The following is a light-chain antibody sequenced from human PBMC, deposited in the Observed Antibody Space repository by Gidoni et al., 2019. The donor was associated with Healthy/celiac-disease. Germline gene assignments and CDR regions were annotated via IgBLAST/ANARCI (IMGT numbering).Light chain of an antibody. CDR3: QQYYSYPWT. CDR2: AAS. CDR1: QGISSY. Sequence: AIRLTQSPSSLSASTGDRVTITCRASQGISSYLAWYQQKPGKAPKLLIYAASTLQSGVPSRFSGGGSGTDFTLTISCLQSEDLATYYCQQYYSYPWTCGQGTKVEIK. V-gene: IGKV1-8*01. J-gene: IGKJ1*01.